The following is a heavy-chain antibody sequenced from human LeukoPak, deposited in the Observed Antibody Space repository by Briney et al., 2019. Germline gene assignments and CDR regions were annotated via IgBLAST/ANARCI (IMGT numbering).Heavy chain of an antibody. J-gene: IGHJ4*02. V-gene: IGHV1-24*01. CDR1: GYTLTELS. CDR3: ATDPGAVAGTGY. Sequence: GASVKVSRKVSGYTLTELSMHWVRQAPGKGLEWMGGFDPEDGETIYAQKFQGRVTMTEDTSTDTAYMELSSLRSEDTAVYYCATDPGAVAGTGYWGQGTLVTVSS. D-gene: IGHD6-19*01. CDR2: FDPEDGET.